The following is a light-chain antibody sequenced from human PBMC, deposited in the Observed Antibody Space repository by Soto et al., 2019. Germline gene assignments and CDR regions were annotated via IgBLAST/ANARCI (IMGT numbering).Light chain of an antibody. V-gene: IGLV2-14*01. Sequence: QSVLTQPASVSGSPGQSIAISCTGTSSDVGGYEFVSWYQQHPGKAPKLLIYEVSNRPLGVSDRFSGSKSGTTASLTISGLQAEDEADYYCSSYTSRNTLVFGTGTKVTVL. CDR3: SSYTSRNTLV. CDR1: SSDVGGYEF. J-gene: IGLJ1*01. CDR2: EVS.